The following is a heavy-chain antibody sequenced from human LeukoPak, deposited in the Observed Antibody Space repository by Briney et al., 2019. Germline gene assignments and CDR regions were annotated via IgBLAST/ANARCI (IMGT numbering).Heavy chain of an antibody. V-gene: IGHV1-24*01. D-gene: IGHD6-19*01. CDR1: GYTLTELS. Sequence: ASVKVSCKVSGYTLTELSMHWVRQAPGKGLEWMGGFDPEDGETIYAQKFQGRVTMTEHTSTDTAYMELSSLRSEDTAVYYCATDRGAVAGTLNYWGQGTLVTVSS. CDR3: ATDRGAVAGTLNY. CDR2: FDPEDGET. J-gene: IGHJ4*02.